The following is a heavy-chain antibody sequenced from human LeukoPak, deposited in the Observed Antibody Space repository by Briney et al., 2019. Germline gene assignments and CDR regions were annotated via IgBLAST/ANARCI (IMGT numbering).Heavy chain of an antibody. CDR2: IYHSGST. V-gene: IGHV4-38-2*01. J-gene: IGHJ3*02. CDR1: GYSISSGYY. Sequence: NPSETLSLTCAVSGYSISSGYYWGWIRQPPGKGLEWIGSIYHSGSTYYNPSLKSRVTISVDTSKNQFSLKLSSVTAADTAVYYCARQGAIVVVIAIVAFGIWGQGTMVTVSS. D-gene: IGHD2-21*01. CDR3: ARQGAIVVVIAIVAFGI.